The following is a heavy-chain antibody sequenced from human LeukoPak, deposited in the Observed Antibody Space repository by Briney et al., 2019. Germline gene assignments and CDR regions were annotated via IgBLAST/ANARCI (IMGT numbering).Heavy chain of an antibody. CDR3: ARDSASNWFDP. CDR2: IYYSGST. CDR1: GGSFSGYY. Sequence: PSETLSLTCAVYGGSFSGYYWSWIRQPPGKGLEWIGYIYYSGSTYYNPSLKSRVTISVDTSKNQFSLKLSSVTAADTAVYYCARDSASNWFDPWGQGTLVTVSS. J-gene: IGHJ5*02. V-gene: IGHV4-34*09.